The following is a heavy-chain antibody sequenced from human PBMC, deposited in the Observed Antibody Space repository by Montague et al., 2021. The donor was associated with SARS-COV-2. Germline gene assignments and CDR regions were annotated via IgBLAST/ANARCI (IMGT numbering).Heavy chain of an antibody. CDR2: INHSGST. D-gene: IGHD3-22*01. V-gene: IGHV4-34*01. Sequence: SETLSLTCAVYGGSFSSYYWSWIRQPPGKGLEWIGEINHSGSTKYNPSLKSRVTISLDTSKNQFSLKLSSVTAADTAAYYCARGTNRVLTDDYGSCGYASDYWGQGTLVTVSS. CDR1: GGSFSSYY. J-gene: IGHJ4*02. CDR3: ARGTNRVLTDDYGSCGYASDY.